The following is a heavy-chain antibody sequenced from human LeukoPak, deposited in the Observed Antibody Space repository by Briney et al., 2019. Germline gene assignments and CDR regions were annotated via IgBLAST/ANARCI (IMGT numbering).Heavy chain of an antibody. CDR2: IYSGGST. CDR1: GFTVSSNY. J-gene: IGHJ1*01. V-gene: IGHV3-53*01. Sequence: GGSLRLSCAASGFTVSSNYMSWVRQAPGKGLEWVSVIYSGGSTYYADSVKGRFTISRDNSKNTLYLQMNSLRAEDTAVYYCARGPSRNWDCSSTNCYGYFQHWGQGTLVTVSS. D-gene: IGHD2-2*01. CDR3: ARGPSRNWDCSSTNCYGYFQH.